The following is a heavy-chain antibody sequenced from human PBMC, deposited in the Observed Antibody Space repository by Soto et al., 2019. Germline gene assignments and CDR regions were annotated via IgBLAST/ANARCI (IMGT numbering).Heavy chain of an antibody. CDR1: SDTFTSYY. V-gene: IGHV1-46*01. CDR3: ARSSGGNYGIIIEGTNWFAP. D-gene: IGHD1-26*01. J-gene: IGHJ5*02. CDR2: INPHGGST. Sequence: ASMKGSCKAPSDTFTSYYINWVRQAPGQGLEWMGVINPHGGSTAYAQRFKGRVTLTRDTSASTVYMEVSSLTSEDTAMYYCARSSGGNYGIIIEGTNWFAPWGQGTLVTVSS.